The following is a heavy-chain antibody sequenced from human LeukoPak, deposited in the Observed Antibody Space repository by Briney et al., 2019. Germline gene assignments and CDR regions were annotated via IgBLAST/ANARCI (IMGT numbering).Heavy chain of an antibody. CDR3: ARLVPPYSNSVVNWFDP. Sequence: SETLSLSCTVSGGSISKYYWSWIRQPPGKGLEWIGYIYYSGSTSYNPSLKSRVTISVDTSKNQFSLKLSSVTAADTAVYYCARLVPPYSNSVVNWFDPWGQGTLVTVSS. CDR1: GGSISKYY. V-gene: IGHV4-59*01. CDR2: IYYSGST. J-gene: IGHJ5*02. D-gene: IGHD6-13*01.